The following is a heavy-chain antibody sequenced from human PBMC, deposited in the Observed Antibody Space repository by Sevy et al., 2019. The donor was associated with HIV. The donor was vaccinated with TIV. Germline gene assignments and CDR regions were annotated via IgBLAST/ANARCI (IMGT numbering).Heavy chain of an antibody. CDR3: ARVSILGYCSSTSCPANYYYYGMDV. CDR2: IIPIFGTA. Sequence: ASVKVSCKASGGTFSSYAISWVRQAHGQGLEWMGGIIPIFGTANYAQKFQGRVTITADESTSTAYMELSSLRSEDTAVYYCARVSILGYCSSTSCPANYYYYGMDVWGQGTTVTVSS. CDR1: GGTFSSYA. V-gene: IGHV1-69*13. J-gene: IGHJ6*02. D-gene: IGHD2-2*01.